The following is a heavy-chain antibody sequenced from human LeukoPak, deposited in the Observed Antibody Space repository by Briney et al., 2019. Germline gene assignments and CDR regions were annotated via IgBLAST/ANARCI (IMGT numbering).Heavy chain of an antibody. CDR3: ARDSSTTMIVVVEAFDI. D-gene: IGHD3-22*01. J-gene: IGHJ3*02. Sequence: GGSLRLSCAASGFTFSRCWMSWVRQAPGKGLEWVANIKQDGSEKYYVDSVKGRFTISRDNAKNSLYLQMNSLRAEDTAVYYCARDSSTTMIVVVEAFDIWGQGTMVTVSS. CDR1: GFTFSRCW. CDR2: IKQDGSEK. V-gene: IGHV3-7*01.